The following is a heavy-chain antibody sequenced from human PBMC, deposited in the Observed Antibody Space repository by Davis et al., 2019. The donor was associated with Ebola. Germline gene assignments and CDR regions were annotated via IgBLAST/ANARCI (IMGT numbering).Heavy chain of an antibody. CDR1: GFIFTNAW. D-gene: IGHD2-8*01. Sequence: GESLKISCSASGFIFTNAWATWVRQAPGEGLEWVGLIKSKSQGGTTEYSAPVKDRFTISRDDSKNTLFLQMNGLKTEDTAVYYCATRLECTKGECSGYYYMNVWGKGTTVTVSS. CDR3: ATRLECTKGECSGYYYMNV. J-gene: IGHJ6*03. CDR2: IKSKSQGGTT. V-gene: IGHV3-15*01.